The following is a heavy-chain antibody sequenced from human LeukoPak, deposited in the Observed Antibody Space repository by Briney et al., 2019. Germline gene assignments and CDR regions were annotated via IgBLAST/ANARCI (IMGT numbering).Heavy chain of an antibody. D-gene: IGHD2-21*01. CDR1: GGSISSSSYY. CDR3: ARHHPEVGIPYWFDP. J-gene: IGHJ5*02. Sequence: RTSETLSLTRTVSGGSISSSSYYWGWIRQPPGKGLEWIGSIYYSGSTYYNPSLKSRVTISVDTSKNQFSLKLSSVTAADTAVYYCARHHPEVGIPYWFDPWGQGTLVTVSS. CDR2: IYYSGST. V-gene: IGHV4-39*01.